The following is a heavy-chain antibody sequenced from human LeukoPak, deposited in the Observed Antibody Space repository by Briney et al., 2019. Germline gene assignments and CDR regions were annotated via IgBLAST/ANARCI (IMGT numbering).Heavy chain of an antibody. CDR1: GFSLSTSGVG. D-gene: IGHD6-13*01. CDR2: IYWDDDK. CDR3: ARTVGVHSSSWYPDY. V-gene: IGHV2-5*02. Sequence: SGPTLVNPTQTLTLTCTFSGFSLSTSGVGVGWIRQPPGKALEWLALIYWDDDKRYSPSLKSRLTITKDTSKNQVVLTMTNMDPVDTATYYCARTVGVHSSSWYPDYWGQGTLVTVSS. J-gene: IGHJ4*02.